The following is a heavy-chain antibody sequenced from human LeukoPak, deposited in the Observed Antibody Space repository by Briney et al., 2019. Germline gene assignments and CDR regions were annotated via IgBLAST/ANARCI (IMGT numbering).Heavy chain of an antibody. CDR1: GGTFSSYA. Sequence: SVKVSCKASGGTFSSYAISWVRQAPGQGLEWMGRIIPILGIANYAQKFQGRVTITADKSTSTAYMELSSMRSEDTAVYYCARVHNAANYDFWSGYPGYSDYWGQGTLVTVSS. CDR3: ARVHNAANYDFWSGYPGYSDY. V-gene: IGHV1-69*04. D-gene: IGHD3-3*01. CDR2: IIPILGIA. J-gene: IGHJ4*02.